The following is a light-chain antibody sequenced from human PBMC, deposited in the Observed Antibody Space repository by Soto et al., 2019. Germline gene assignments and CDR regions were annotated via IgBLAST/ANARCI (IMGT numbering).Light chain of an antibody. CDR2: GAS. Sequence: DIQMIQSPSSLSASVGDRVTITCRASQVISTWLAWYQQKPEKAPKSLIYGASSLQSGVPSRFGGSGSGTEFTLTISNLQPEDFATYYCQQYDTYPITFGQGTRLEIK. J-gene: IGKJ5*01. CDR1: QVISTW. CDR3: QQYDTYPIT. V-gene: IGKV1D-16*01.